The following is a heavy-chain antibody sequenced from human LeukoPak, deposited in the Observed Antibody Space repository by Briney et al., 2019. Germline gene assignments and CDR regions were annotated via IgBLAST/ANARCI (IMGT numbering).Heavy chain of an antibody. V-gene: IGHV1-69*13. CDR3: ARGIAVAAYDY. Sequence: GASVKVSCKASGGTFSSYAISWVRQAPGQGLEWMRGIIPIFSTANYAQKFQGRVTIAADESTSTAYMELSSLRSEDTAVYYCARGIAVAAYDYWGQGTLVTVSS. J-gene: IGHJ4*02. D-gene: IGHD6-19*01. CDR1: GGTFSSYA. CDR2: IIPIFSTA.